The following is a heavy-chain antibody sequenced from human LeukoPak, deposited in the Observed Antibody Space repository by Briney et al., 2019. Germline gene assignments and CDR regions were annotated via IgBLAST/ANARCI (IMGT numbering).Heavy chain of an antibody. D-gene: IGHD3-10*01. CDR3: AKANMVRGVTLKFDY. V-gene: IGHV3-23*01. J-gene: IGHJ4*02. CDR2: ISGSGGST. CDR1: GFTFSSYA. Sequence: PGGSLRLSCAASGFTFSSYAMSWVRQAPGKGLEWVSAISGSGGSTYYADSVKGRFTISRDNSKNTLYMQMNSLRAEDTVVYYCAKANMVRGVTLKFDYWGQGTLVTVSS.